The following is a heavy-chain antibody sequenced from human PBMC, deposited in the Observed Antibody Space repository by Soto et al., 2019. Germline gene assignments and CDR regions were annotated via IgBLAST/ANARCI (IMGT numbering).Heavy chain of an antibody. J-gene: IGHJ4*02. CDR2: IKQDGSEK. CDR3: ARTYDFWSGYSPYYFDY. V-gene: IGHV3-7*01. Sequence: GGSLRLSCAAYGFTFSSYWMSWVRQAPGKGLEWVANIKQDGSEKYYVDSVKGRFTISRDNAKNSLYLQMNSLRAEDTAVYYCARTYDFWSGYSPYYFDYWGQGTLVTVSS. CDR1: GFTFSSYW. D-gene: IGHD3-3*01.